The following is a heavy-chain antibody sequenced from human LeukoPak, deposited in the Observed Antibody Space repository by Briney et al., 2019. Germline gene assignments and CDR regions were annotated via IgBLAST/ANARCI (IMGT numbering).Heavy chain of an antibody. CDR3: ARARAVAYDY. J-gene: IGHJ4*02. V-gene: IGHV1-3*01. Sequence: FQGRVTITRDTSASTAYVELSSLRSEDTAVYYCARARAVAYDYWGQGTLVTVSS. D-gene: IGHD6-19*01.